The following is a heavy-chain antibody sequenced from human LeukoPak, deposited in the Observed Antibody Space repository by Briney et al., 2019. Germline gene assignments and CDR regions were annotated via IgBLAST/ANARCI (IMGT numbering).Heavy chain of an antibody. Sequence: GESLKISCKGSGYSFTSYWIGWVRQMPGKGLEWMGIIYPGDSDTRYSPSFQGQVTMSADKSMSTAFLQWSSLKASDTAIYYCARHYGRPFDYWGQGTLVTVSS. CDR2: IYPGDSDT. V-gene: IGHV5-51*01. D-gene: IGHD3-10*01. CDR3: ARHYGRPFDY. J-gene: IGHJ4*02. CDR1: GYSFTSYW.